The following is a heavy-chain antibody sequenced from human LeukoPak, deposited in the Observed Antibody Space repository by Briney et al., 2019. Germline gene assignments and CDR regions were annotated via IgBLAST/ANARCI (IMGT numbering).Heavy chain of an antibody. CDR3: ARAEETYDSSDYTFDY. D-gene: IGHD3-22*01. V-gene: IGHV3-9*03. J-gene: IGHJ4*02. CDR1: GFTFDDYA. CDR2: ISWNSGSI. Sequence: PGRSLRLSCAASGFTFDDYAMHWVRQAPGKGLEWVSGISWNSGSIGYADSVKGRFTIARDNAKNSLYLQMNSLRAEDMALYYCARAEETYDSSDYTFDYWGQGTLVTVSS.